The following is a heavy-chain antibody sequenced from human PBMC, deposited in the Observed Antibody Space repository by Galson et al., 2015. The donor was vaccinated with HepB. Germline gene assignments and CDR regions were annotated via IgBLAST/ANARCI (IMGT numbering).Heavy chain of an antibody. D-gene: IGHD3-22*01. V-gene: IGHV6-1*01. J-gene: IGHJ4*02. Sequence: CAISGDSVSSTTAAWNWIRQSTSRGLEWLGRTYHRSKWYNDYAVSVKSRITINPDTSKNQFSLQLTSVTPEGTAVYYCARGLAFYYEYSGYYYFDYWGQGTLVTVSS. CDR2: TYHRSKWYN. CDR3: ARGLAFYYEYSGYYYFDY. CDR1: GDSVSSTTAA.